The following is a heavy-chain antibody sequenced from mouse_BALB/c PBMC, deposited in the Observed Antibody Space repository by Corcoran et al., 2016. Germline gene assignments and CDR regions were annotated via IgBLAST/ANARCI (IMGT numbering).Heavy chain of an antibody. CDR1: GYTFTNYG. CDR2: INTYTGEP. J-gene: IGHJ4*01. V-gene: IGHV9-3-1*01. CDR3: ARWDYAMDY. Sequence: QIQLVQSGPELKKPGETVKISCKASGYTFTNYGMNWVKQAPGKGLKWMGWINTYTGEPTYADDFKGRFAFSLETSASTAYWQINNLKNEDTATYFCARWDYAMDYWGQGTSVTVSS.